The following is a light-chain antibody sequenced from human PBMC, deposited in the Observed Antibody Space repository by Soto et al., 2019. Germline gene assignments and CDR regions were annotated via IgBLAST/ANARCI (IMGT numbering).Light chain of an antibody. CDR3: HQRQSWPRT. CDR2: QTS. Sequence: EIVLTQSPATLSSFPCDRVTLSCRASQYINTRLAWYQHRPGQAPRLLIYQTSIRAAGIPARFSASGSGTDFTLTISDVQPEDFALYYCHQRQSWPRTFGQGTKVDNK. CDR1: QYINTR. V-gene: IGKV3-11*01. J-gene: IGKJ1*01.